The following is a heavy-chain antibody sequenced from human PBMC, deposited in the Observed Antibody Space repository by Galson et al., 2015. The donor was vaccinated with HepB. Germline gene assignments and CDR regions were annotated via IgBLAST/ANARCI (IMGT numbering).Heavy chain of an antibody. Sequence: SLRLSCAASGFTFGDYAMSWLRQAPGKGLEWVSAISGSGGSTYYADSVKGRFTISRDNSKNTLYLQMNSLRAEDTAVYYCAKSAYMITFGGVIATSYYYYMDVWGKGTTVTVSS. V-gene: IGHV3-23*01. J-gene: IGHJ6*03. CDR1: GFTFGDYA. CDR3: AKSAYMITFGGVIATSYYYYMDV. CDR2: ISGSGGST. D-gene: IGHD3-16*02.